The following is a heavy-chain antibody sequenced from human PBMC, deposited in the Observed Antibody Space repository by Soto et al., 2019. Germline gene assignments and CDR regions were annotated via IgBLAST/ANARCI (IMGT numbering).Heavy chain of an antibody. J-gene: IGHJ4*02. D-gene: IGHD2-15*01. CDR1: GFSFSSYN. Sequence: EVQLVESGGGLVKPGGSLRLSCAASGFSFSSYNMNWVRQAPGKGLEWVSSISSLSTYTNYADSVKGRFTISRDNDKNSLYLQMDSPRVEDTAVYYCARDPPLSSIVVVGVDDFWGQGTLVTVSS. CDR2: ISSLSTYT. V-gene: IGHV3-21*02. CDR3: ARDPPLSSIVVVGVDDF.